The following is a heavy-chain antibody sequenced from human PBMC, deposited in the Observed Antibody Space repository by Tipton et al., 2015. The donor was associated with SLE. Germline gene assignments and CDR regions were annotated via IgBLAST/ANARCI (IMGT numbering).Heavy chain of an antibody. J-gene: IGHJ3*01. CDR3: ARTFYGGGDAFDV. V-gene: IGHV4-39*07. D-gene: IGHD4-23*01. CDR2: VYYSGST. CDR1: GDSISANSYH. Sequence: GLVKPSETLSLICTVSGDSISANSYHWGWVRQPPGKGLEWIGNVYYSGSTYYSASLRSRVTVSVDTSKNQFSLRLNSVTAVDTAVYYCARTFYGGGDAFDVWGQGTKVSVSS.